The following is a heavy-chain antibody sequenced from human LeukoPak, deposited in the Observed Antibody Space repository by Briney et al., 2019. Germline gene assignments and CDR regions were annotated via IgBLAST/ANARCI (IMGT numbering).Heavy chain of an antibody. V-gene: IGHV4-34*01. D-gene: IGHD2-15*01. J-gene: IGHJ4*02. CDR2: INHSGST. Sequence: SETLSLTCTVSGGSISSYYWSWISQPPGKGLEWIGEINHSGSTNYNPSLKSRVTISVDTSKNQFSLKLSSVTAADTAVYYCARGVRCSGGSCYHDFDYWGQGTLVTVSS. CDR1: GGSISSYY. CDR3: ARGVRCSGGSCYHDFDY.